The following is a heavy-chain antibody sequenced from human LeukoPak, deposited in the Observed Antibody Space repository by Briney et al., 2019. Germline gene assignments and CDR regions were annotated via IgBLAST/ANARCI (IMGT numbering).Heavy chain of an antibody. Sequence: GESLKISCKGSGYSFTSYWIGGVRQMPGKGLEWMGIIYPGDSDTRYSPSFQGQVTISDDKSISTAYLLWSSLKASDTAMYYCASTRYCSSTSCYTAFDIWGQGTMVTVSS. V-gene: IGHV5-51*01. CDR2: IYPGDSDT. CDR1: GYSFTSYW. CDR3: ASTRYCSSTSCYTAFDI. J-gene: IGHJ3*02. D-gene: IGHD2-2*02.